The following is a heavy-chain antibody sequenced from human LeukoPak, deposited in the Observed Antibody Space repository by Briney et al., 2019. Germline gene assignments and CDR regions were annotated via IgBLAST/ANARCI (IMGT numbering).Heavy chain of an antibody. CDR1: GGSISSGDYY. J-gene: IGHJ5*02. Sequence: PSETLSLTCTVSGGSISSGDYYWSWIRQPPGKGLEWIGYIYYSGNTYYNPSLKSRVTISVDTSKNQFSLKLSSVTAADTAVYYCARGLVYYYGSGSYPFDPWGQGTLVTVSS. D-gene: IGHD3-10*01. CDR2: IYYSGNT. V-gene: IGHV4-30-4*01. CDR3: ARGLVYYYGSGSYPFDP.